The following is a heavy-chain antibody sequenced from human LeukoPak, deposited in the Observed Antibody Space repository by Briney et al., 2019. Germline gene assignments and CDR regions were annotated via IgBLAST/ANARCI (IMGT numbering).Heavy chain of an antibody. V-gene: IGHV4-4*09. J-gene: IGHJ6*03. Sequence: SETLSLTCTVSGGSISSYYWSWIRQPPGKGLEWIGYIYTSGSTNYKPSLKSRVTISVDTSKNQFSLKLSSVTAADTAVYYCGGGSSSYYYYYYMDVWGKGTTVTVSS. CDR3: GGGSSSYYYYYYMDV. CDR1: GGSISSYY. D-gene: IGHD2-15*01. CDR2: IYTSGST.